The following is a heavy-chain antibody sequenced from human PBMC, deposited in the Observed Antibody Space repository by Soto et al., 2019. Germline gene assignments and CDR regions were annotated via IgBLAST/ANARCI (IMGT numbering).Heavy chain of an antibody. CDR2: INGSGGST. J-gene: IGHJ4*02. CDR1: GFTFSSYA. D-gene: IGHD2-8*01. V-gene: IGHV3-23*01. CDR3: AKDQPTAYWTNGVCYSDY. Sequence: EVQLLESGGGLVQPGGSLRLSCAASGFTFSSYAMSWVRQAPGKGLEWVSAINGSGGSTYYADSVKGRFTISRDNSKNTLYLQMNSVRAEDTAVYYCAKDQPTAYWTNGVCYSDYWGQGTLVTVSS.